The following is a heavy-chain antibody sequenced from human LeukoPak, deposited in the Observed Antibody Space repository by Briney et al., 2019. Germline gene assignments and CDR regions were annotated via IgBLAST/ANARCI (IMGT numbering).Heavy chain of an antibody. Sequence: GGSLRLSCAASGFTFSSYWMSWVRQAPGKGLEWVANIKQDGSEKYYVDSVKGRFTISRDNAKNSLYLQMNSLRAEDTALYYCAKGGSYYVANFDYWGQGTLVTVSS. D-gene: IGHD3-10*01. CDR1: GFTFSSYW. V-gene: IGHV3-7*03. J-gene: IGHJ4*02. CDR2: IKQDGSEK. CDR3: AKGGSYYVANFDY.